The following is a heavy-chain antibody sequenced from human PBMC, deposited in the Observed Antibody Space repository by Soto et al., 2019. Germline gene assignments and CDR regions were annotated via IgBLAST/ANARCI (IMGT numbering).Heavy chain of an antibody. J-gene: IGHJ5*02. Sequence: QVQLQESGPGLVKPSETLYLRCSVSGASINSDPYFWAWIRQSPGRGLEWIGSIDYRGKTYYNPSLKSRLTIPVAAPQSQFALNISAVTAADTAVYFCARQRGKMLSLEWLAIDPLCQGTLVTVSS. CDR1: GASINSDPYF. V-gene: IGHV4-39*01. CDR3: ARQRGKMLSLEWLAIDP. D-gene: IGHD3-3*01. CDR2: IDYRGKT.